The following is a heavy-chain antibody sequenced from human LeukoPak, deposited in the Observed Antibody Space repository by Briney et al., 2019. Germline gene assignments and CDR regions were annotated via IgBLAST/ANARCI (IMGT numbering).Heavy chain of an antibody. V-gene: IGHV3-11*01. CDR1: GFTFSDYY. Sequence: GGSLRLSCAASGFTFSDYYMSWIRQAPGKGLEWVSYVSSSGSTIYYADSVKGRFTISRDNAKNSLYLQMNSLRAEDTVVYYCARGHFHGGKYCDSSGTPAILDYWGQGTLVTVSS. D-gene: IGHD3-22*01. CDR2: VSSSGSTI. CDR3: ARGHFHGGKYCDSSGTPAILDY. J-gene: IGHJ4*02.